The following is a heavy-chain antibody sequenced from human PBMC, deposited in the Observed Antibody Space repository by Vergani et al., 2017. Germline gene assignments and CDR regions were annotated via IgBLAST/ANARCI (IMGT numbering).Heavy chain of an antibody. J-gene: IGHJ4*02. D-gene: IGHD3-9*01. CDR2: ISYDGSNK. V-gene: IGHV3-30-3*01. Sequence: QVQLVESGGGVVQPGRSLRLSCAASGFTFSSYAMHWVRQAPGKGLEWVAVISYDGSNKYYADSVKGRFTISRDNSKNTLYLQMNSLRAEDTAVYYCARGIRYFDWLLDYWGQGTLVTVSS. CDR1: GFTFSSYA. CDR3: ARGIRYFDWLLDY.